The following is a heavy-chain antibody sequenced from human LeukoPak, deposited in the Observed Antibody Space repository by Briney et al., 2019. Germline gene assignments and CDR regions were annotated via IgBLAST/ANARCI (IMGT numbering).Heavy chain of an antibody. V-gene: IGHV5-51*01. CDR2: IYPGDSDT. Sequence: GESLKISCKGSGYSFTSYWLGWVRQMPGKGLEWMGIIYPGDSDTRYSPSFQGQVTISADKSISTAYLQWSSLKASDTAMYYCARQGDIVATTLDYWGQGTLVTVSS. D-gene: IGHD2-15*01. CDR1: GYSFTSYW. J-gene: IGHJ4*02. CDR3: ARQGDIVATTLDY.